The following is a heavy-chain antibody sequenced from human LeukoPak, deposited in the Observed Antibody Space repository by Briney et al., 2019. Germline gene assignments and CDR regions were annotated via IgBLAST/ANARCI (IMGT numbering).Heavy chain of an antibody. Sequence: GGSLRLSCAASGFTLSSYSMNWVRQAPGKGLEWVSYISSRSSYIYYADSVKGRFTISRDNAKNSLYLQMNSLRAEDTAVYYCARDPRAWSGSAHAFDIWGQGTMVTVSS. CDR1: GFTLSSYS. J-gene: IGHJ3*02. V-gene: IGHV3-21*01. CDR3: ARDPRAWSGSAHAFDI. CDR2: ISSRSSYI. D-gene: IGHD1-26*01.